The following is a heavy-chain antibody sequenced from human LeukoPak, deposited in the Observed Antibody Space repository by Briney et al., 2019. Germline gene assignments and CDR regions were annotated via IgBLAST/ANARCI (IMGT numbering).Heavy chain of an antibody. D-gene: IGHD6-13*01. Sequence: GASVKVSCKASGYTFTSSDINWVRQATGQGLEWMRWINPKSGRTGYAKKFQDRVSMTMNTSISTAYMEVSSLRFDDTAVYYCARGRSGLAAAGTYDYWGQGTLITVSS. V-gene: IGHV1-8*01. CDR1: GYTFTSSD. J-gene: IGHJ4*02. CDR3: ARGRSGLAAAGTYDY. CDR2: INPKSGRT.